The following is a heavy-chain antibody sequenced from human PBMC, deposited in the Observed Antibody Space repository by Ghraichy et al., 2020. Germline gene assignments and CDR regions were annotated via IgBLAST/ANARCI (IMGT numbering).Heavy chain of an antibody. CDR3: ARDSGIAAHNDAFDI. J-gene: IGHJ3*02. V-gene: IGHV3-21*01. CDR2: ISSSSSYI. Sequence: GGSLRLSCAASGFTFSSYRMNWVRQAPGKGLGWDSSISSSSSYIYYADSVKGRFTISRDNAKNSLYLQMNSMRAEDTAVYYCARDSGIAAHNDAFDIWVQGTTVTVSS. CDR1: GFTFSSYR. D-gene: IGHD6-13*01.